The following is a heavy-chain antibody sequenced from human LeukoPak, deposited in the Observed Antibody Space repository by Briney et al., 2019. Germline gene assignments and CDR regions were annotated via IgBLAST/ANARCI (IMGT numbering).Heavy chain of an antibody. CDR3: ASGYGESFFDY. J-gene: IGHJ4*02. Sequence: GGSLRLSCAASGFTFSSYAMSWVRQAPGKGLEWASSISSSSSYIYYADSVKGRFTISRDNAKNSLYLQMNSLRAEDTAVYYCASGYGESFFDYWGQGTLVTVSS. CDR1: GFTFSSYA. CDR2: ISSSSSYI. V-gene: IGHV3-21*01. D-gene: IGHD4-17*01.